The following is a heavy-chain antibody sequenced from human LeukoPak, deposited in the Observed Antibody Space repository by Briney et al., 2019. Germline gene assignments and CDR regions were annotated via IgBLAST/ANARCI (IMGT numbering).Heavy chain of an antibody. V-gene: IGHV3-30*04. CDR3: AREAFSGYQMLYGGAFDI. D-gene: IGHD2-2*02. CDR2: ISYDGSYK. CDR1: GFTFSSYA. J-gene: IGHJ3*02. Sequence: GGSLRLSCAASGFTFSSYAMHWVRQAPGKGLEWVAVISYDGSYKYYADSVKGRFTISRDNSKNTLYLQMNSLRAEDTAVYYCAREAFSGYQMLYGGAFDIWGQGTMVTVSS.